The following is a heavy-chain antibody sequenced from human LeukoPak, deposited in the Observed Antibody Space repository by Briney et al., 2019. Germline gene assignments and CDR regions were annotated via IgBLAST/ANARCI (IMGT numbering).Heavy chain of an antibody. CDR3: AKDGRSSAPH. V-gene: IGHV3-23*01. D-gene: IGHD6-6*01. CDR2: ITNSGGGP. J-gene: IGHJ4*02. CDR1: GFTFSNFA. Sequence: GGSLRLSCEASGFTFSNFAMSWVRQAPGKGPEWVSGITNSGGGPSSADSVKGRFTISRDNSKNTLYLQMNSLGAEDTAVYYCAKDGRSSAPHWGQGTLVTVSS.